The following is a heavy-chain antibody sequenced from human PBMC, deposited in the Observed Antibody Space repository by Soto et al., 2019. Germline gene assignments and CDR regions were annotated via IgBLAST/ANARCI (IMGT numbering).Heavy chain of an antibody. Sequence: GSLRVPWAAACVTCSNPWVNRVSKAPGKGLEWVGRVKSKTHGGTTDFAASVKGRFAISRDDSISMAFMRMNSLKIEDTAVYYCTTDSYITVTPVRLDYWGHGSLVIGSS. CDR1: CVTCSNPW. CDR2: VKSKTHGGTT. J-gene: IGHJ4*01. D-gene: IGHD4-4*01. CDR3: TTDSYITVTPVRLDY. V-gene: IGHV3-15*07.